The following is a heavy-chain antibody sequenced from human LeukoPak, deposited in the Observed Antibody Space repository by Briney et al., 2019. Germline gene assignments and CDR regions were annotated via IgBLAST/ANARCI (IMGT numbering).Heavy chain of an antibody. CDR2: ISPGGTM. CDR1: GFTFSSYT. J-gene: IGHJ4*02. D-gene: IGHD3-10*01. V-gene: IGHV3-48*02. Sequence: GGSLSLSCAASGFTFSSYTMIWIRQAPGKGLEWVSSISPGGTMYYADSVKGRFTISRDNAKNSLYLQMNSLRHEDTAVYYCASQRGFDYWGQGALVTVSS. CDR3: ASQRGFDY.